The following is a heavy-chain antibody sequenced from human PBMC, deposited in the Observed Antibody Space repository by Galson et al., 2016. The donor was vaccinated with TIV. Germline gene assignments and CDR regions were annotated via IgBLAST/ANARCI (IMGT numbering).Heavy chain of an antibody. CDR3: ARGGGYGDVYFDF. Sequence: SLRLSCAASRFTFSSYAMSRVRQAPGKGLEWVSAISLSGGRTYYADSVKGRFTFSRDNSKNTLYLQMDRLRAEDTAVYYCARGGGYGDVYFDFWGQGSLVTVSS. J-gene: IGHJ4*02. CDR2: ISLSGGRT. D-gene: IGHD4-17*01. V-gene: IGHV3-23*01. CDR1: RFTFSSYA.